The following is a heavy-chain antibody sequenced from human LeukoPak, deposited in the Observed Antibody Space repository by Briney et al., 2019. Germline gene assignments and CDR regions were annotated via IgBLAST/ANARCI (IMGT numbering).Heavy chain of an antibody. J-gene: IGHJ4*02. D-gene: IGHD2-15*01. Sequence: PSETLSLTCTVSGASISSGGYFWTWIRQHRGKGLEWIGYISYSGSPYYSPSLESRVTISADTSQNQFSLKLNSVTAADTAIYYCARLFCSGASCSRGGGFDYWGQGTLVTVSS. V-gene: IGHV4-31*03. CDR3: ARLFCSGASCSRGGGFDY. CDR2: ISYSGSP. CDR1: GASISSGGYF.